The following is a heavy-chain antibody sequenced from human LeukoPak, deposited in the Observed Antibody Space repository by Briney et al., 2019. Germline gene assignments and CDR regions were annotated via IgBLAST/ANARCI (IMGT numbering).Heavy chain of an antibody. CDR2: ISDSATTI. CDR3: ARVFGSGSSGY. D-gene: IGHD3-10*01. CDR1: GFTFSTFE. Sequence: PGGSLRLSCAASGFTFSTFEMNWVRQAPGKGLEWVSYISDSATTIYYADSVKGRFTISRDNAKNSLYLQMNSLRAEDTAVYYCARVFGSGSSGYWGQGTLVTVSS. J-gene: IGHJ4*02. V-gene: IGHV3-48*03.